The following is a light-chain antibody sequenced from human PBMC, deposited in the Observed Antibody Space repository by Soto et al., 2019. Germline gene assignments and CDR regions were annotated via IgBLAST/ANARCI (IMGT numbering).Light chain of an antibody. CDR2: TAS. J-gene: IGKJ5*01. CDR3: QQSHSTVA. Sequence: DIQITQSPSTLSASVGDRVTITCRASQSISSWLAWYQQKPGKAPNLLIYTASSSQSGVPSRFSGSGSGTYFTLTIKSLQPEDFATYYCQQSHSTVAFGQGTRLEIK. CDR1: QSISSW. V-gene: IGKV1-39*01.